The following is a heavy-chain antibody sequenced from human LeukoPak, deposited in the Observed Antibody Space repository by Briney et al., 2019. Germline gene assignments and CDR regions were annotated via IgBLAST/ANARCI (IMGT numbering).Heavy chain of an antibody. V-gene: IGHV1-46*01. D-gene: IGHD2-15*01. CDR1: GYTFTSYY. Sequence: GASVKVSCKASGYTFTSYYMHWVRQAPGQGLEWMGIFNPSGGSTSYAQKFQGRVTMTRDTSTKTVYMELSSLRSEDTAVYYCAREVEYCSGGSCYYGHWGQGTLVTVSS. J-gene: IGHJ1*01. CDR3: AREVEYCSGGSCYYGH. CDR2: FNPSGGST.